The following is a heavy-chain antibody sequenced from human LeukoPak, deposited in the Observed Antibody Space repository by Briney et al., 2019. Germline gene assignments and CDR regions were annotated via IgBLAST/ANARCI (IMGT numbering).Heavy chain of an antibody. CDR3: ASYYGSGSYYNPDYYGMDV. J-gene: IGHJ6*02. CDR2: IIPIFGTA. D-gene: IGHD3-10*01. CDR1: GYTFTSYD. Sequence: SVKVSCKASGYTFTSYDINWVRQATGQGLEWMGGIIPIFGTANYAQKFQGRVTITADESTSTAYMDLSSLRSEDTAVYYCASYYGSGSYYNPDYYGMDVWGQGTTVTVSS. V-gene: IGHV1-69*13.